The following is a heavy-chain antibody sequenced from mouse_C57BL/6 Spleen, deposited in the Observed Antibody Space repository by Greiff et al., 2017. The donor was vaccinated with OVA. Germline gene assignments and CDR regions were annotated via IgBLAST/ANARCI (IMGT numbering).Heavy chain of an antibody. CDR1: GYAFSSYW. Sequence: VKLVESGAELVKPGASVKISCKASGYAFSSYWMNWVKQRPGKGLEWIGQIYPGDGDTNYNGKFKGKATLTADKSSSTAYMQLSSLTSEDSAVYFCARSLGGYYAMDYWGQGTSVTVSS. V-gene: IGHV1-80*01. CDR2: IYPGDGDT. J-gene: IGHJ4*01. CDR3: ARSLGGYYAMDY. D-gene: IGHD1-1*02.